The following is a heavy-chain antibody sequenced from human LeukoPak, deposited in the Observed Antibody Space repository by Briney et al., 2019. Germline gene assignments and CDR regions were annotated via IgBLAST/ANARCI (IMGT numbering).Heavy chain of an antibody. CDR3: ASLYCSSTSCYPPFDP. V-gene: IGHV1-69*05. CDR2: IIPIFGTA. CDR1: GGTFSSYA. D-gene: IGHD2-2*01. Sequence: GASVKVSCKASGGTFSSYAISWVRQAPGQGLEWMGGIIPIFGTANYAQKLQGRVTMTTDTSTSTAYMELRSLRSDDTAVYYCASLYCSSTSCYPPFDPWGQGTLVTVSS. J-gene: IGHJ5*02.